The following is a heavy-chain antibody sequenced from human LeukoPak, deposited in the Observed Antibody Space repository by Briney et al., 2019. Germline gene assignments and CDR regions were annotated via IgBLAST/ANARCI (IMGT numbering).Heavy chain of an antibody. Sequence: ASVKLSSKASGYTFTGCFMHWVRQAPGQGLEWMGWINPNSGSTNYAQKFQGRVTMTRDTSISTAYMDLSSLRSDDTAVYYCTRGQAGEQWPDYYNMDVWGQGTTVTVSS. D-gene: IGHD6-19*01. CDR2: INPNSGST. CDR3: TRGQAGEQWPDYYNMDV. J-gene: IGHJ6*02. CDR1: GYTFTGCF. V-gene: IGHV1-2*02.